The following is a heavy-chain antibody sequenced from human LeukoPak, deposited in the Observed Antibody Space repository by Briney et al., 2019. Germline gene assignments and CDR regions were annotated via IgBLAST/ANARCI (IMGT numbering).Heavy chain of an antibody. V-gene: IGHV3-33*06. CDR2: IWYDGSNK. D-gene: IGHD7-27*01. Sequence: GGSLRLSCAASGFTFSNYGMHWVRQAPGKGLEWVALIWYDGSNKYYTDSVKGRLTISRDNSKNTLYLQLNSLRAEDTAVYYCAKTGGPWDWGQGTLVTVSS. CDR3: AKTGGPWD. CDR1: GFTFSNYG. J-gene: IGHJ4*02.